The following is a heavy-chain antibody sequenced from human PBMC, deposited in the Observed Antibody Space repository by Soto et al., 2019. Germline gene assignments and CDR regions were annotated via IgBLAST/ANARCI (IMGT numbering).Heavy chain of an antibody. V-gene: IGHV3-33*01. CDR1: GFTFSSYG. CDR3: AREGPVYLGWGSFLVSYYSYSYRDV. Sequence: QVQLVESGGGVVQPGRSLRLSCAASGFTFSSYGMHWVRQAPGKGLEWVAVIWYDGSNKYYADSVKGRFTISRDNSKNTLYLKMNSRRAEDTAVYYCAREGPVYLGWGSFLVSYYSYSYRDVGGKGPTVPVSS. D-gene: IGHD3-16*01. J-gene: IGHJ6*03. CDR2: IWYDGSNK.